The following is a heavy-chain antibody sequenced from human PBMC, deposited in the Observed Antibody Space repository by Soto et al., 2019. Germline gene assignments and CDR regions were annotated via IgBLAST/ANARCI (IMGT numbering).Heavy chain of an antibody. D-gene: IGHD3-9*01. CDR3: ARDDRHYDILTGYPY. V-gene: IGHV1-46*01. Sequence: QVQLVQSGAEVKKPGASVKVSCKASGYTFTSYYMHWVRQAPGQGLEWMGIINPSGGSTSYTQKFQGRVTMTRDTSTSTVYMELSSLRSEDTAVYYCARDDRHYDILTGYPYWGQGTLVTVSS. CDR1: GYTFTSYY. CDR2: INPSGGST. J-gene: IGHJ4*02.